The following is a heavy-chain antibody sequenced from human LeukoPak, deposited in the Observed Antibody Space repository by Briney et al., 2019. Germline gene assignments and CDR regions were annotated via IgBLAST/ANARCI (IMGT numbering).Heavy chain of an antibody. V-gene: IGHV3-9*01. Sequence: PGGSLRLSCAASGFTFDDYAMHWVRQAPGKGLEWVSGISWNSGSIGYADSVKGRFTISRDNAKNSLYLQMNSLRAEDTAVYYCARHPPIFRSSPFFDYWGQGTLVTVSS. J-gene: IGHJ4*02. CDR1: GFTFDDYA. D-gene: IGHD6-13*01. CDR3: ARHPPIFRSSPFFDY. CDR2: ISWNSGSI.